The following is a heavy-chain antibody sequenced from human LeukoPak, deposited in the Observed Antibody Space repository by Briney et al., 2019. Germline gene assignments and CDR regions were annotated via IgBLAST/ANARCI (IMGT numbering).Heavy chain of an antibody. J-gene: IGHJ4*02. CDR2: ISGSGGST. CDR3: AKLRAAMVRGAIED. D-gene: IGHD3-10*01. V-gene: IGHV3-23*01. CDR1: GFTFSSYA. Sequence: GGSLRLSCAASGFTFSSYAMSWVRQAPGKGLEWVSAISGSGGSTYYADSVKGRFTISRDNSKNTLYLQMNSLRAEDTAVYYCAKLRAAMVRGAIEDWGQGTLVTVSS.